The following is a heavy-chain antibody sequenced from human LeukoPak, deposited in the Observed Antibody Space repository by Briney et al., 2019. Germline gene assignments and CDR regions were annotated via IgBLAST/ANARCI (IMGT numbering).Heavy chain of an antibody. CDR2: ISGSGGST. CDR1: GFTFISYA. J-gene: IGHJ4*02. Sequence: GGSLRLSCAGTGFTFISYAMSWVRQAPGKGLEWVSGISGSGGSTYYADSVKGRFTISRDNSKNTLFLQMNSLRAEDTAVYYCAKGVGATPRDFDNWGQGTLVTVSS. V-gene: IGHV3-23*01. CDR3: AKGVGATPRDFDN. D-gene: IGHD1-26*01.